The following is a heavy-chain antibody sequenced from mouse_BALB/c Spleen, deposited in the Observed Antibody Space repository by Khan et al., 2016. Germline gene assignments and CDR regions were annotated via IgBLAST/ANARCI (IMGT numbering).Heavy chain of an antibody. CDR3: ARDDGSSPFHY. CDR1: GVSITSGY. V-gene: IGHV3-8*02. CDR2: INYSGTT. Sequence: EVQLQESGPSLVKPSQTLSLTCSVTGVSITSGYWNWIRKFPGKRLEYMGYINYSGTTYYNPSLKSRISITRDTSKNHYYLQLNSVTTEDSATYSCARDDGSSPFHYWGQGTTLTVSS. J-gene: IGHJ2*01. D-gene: IGHD1-1*01.